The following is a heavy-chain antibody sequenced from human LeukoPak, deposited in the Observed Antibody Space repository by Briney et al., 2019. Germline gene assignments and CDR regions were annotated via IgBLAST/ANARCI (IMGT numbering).Heavy chain of an antibody. CDR2: ISPSGGST. CDR3: ARDSPYYYDSSGYLEHAFDI. J-gene: IGHJ3*02. D-gene: IGHD3-22*01. CDR1: GYTFTSNY. Sequence: GASVTVSCKAFGYTFTSNYMHWVRQAPGQGPEWMGVISPSGGSTTYAQKFQGRVTMTRDMSTSTVYMELSSLRSEDTAVYYCARDSPYYYDSSGYLEHAFDIWGQGTMVTVSS. V-gene: IGHV1-46*01.